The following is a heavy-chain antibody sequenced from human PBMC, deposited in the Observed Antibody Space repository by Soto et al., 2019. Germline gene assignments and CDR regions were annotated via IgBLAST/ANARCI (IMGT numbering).Heavy chain of an antibody. CDR3: VKEGQYSSSWYDYYYYYGMDV. CDR2: ISSNGGST. V-gene: IGHV3-64D*08. J-gene: IGHJ6*02. D-gene: IGHD6-13*01. Sequence: GGSLRLSCSASGFTFSSYAMHWVRQAPGKGLEYVSAISSNGGSTYYADSVKGRFTISRDNSKNTLYLQMSSLRAEDTAVYYCVKEGQYSSSWYDYYYYYGMDVWGQGTTVTVSS. CDR1: GFTFSSYA.